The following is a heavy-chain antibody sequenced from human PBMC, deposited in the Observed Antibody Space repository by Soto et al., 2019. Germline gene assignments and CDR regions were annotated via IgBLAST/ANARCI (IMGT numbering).Heavy chain of an antibody. D-gene: IGHD3-3*01. CDR3: AKHDFWTLYKAGLDP. CDR1: GFTFTSYA. J-gene: IGHJ5*02. V-gene: IGHV3-23*01. Sequence: EVQLLESGGGLVQPGGSLRLSCSASGFTFTSYAMSWVRQAPGQGLEWVSGISGSGGDTKSADSVKGRLTISRDNFKNMLYLQMYSLRAEDTAVYYCAKHDFWTLYKAGLDPWGQGTLVTVSS. CDR2: ISGSGGDT.